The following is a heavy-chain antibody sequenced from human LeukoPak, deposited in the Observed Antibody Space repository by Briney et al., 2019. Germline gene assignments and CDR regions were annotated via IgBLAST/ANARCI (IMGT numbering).Heavy chain of an antibody. Sequence: PSETLSLTCTVSGGSISSYYWSWIRQPPGKGLEWIGYIYYSGSTNYNPSLKSRVTISVDTSKNQFSLKLSSVTAADTAVYYCARVDNWNYFDYWGQGTLVTVSS. CDR3: ARVDNWNYFDY. CDR2: IYYSGST. V-gene: IGHV4-59*01. J-gene: IGHJ4*02. D-gene: IGHD1-20*01. CDR1: GGSISSYY.